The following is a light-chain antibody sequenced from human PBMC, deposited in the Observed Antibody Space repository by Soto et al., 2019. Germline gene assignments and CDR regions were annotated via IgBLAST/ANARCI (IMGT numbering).Light chain of an antibody. CDR1: SSDIGYYNY. Sequence: QSALTQPPSASGSPGQSVTISCTGTSSDIGYYNYVSWYQQHPGKAPKLLIYEVTKQPSGVPDRFSGSKSGNTASLTVSGLQAEDEADYYCSSFAGVSTVFGTGTKLTVL. CDR2: EVT. J-gene: IGLJ1*01. V-gene: IGLV2-8*01. CDR3: SSFAGVSTV.